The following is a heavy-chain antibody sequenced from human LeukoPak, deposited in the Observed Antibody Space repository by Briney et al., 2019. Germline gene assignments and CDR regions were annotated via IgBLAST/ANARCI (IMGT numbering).Heavy chain of an antibody. D-gene: IGHD2-2*01. CDR1: GFAFSSYA. Sequence: PGGSLRLSCSASGFAFSSYAMHWVRQAPGKGLEYVSAISSNGGSTYYADSVKGRFTISRDNSKNTLYLQMSSLRAEDTAVYYCVVYCSSTSCYANFDYWGQGTLVTVSS. CDR2: ISSNGGST. V-gene: IGHV3-64D*09. CDR3: VVYCSSTSCYANFDY. J-gene: IGHJ4*02.